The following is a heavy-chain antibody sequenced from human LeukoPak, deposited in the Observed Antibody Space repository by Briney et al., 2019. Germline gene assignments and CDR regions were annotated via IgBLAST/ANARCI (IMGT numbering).Heavy chain of an antibody. V-gene: IGHV4-59*01. Sequence: SETLSLTCTVSGGSISSYYWSWIRQPPGKGLEWIGYMYYSGSTNYNPSLKSRVTISVDTSKNQFSLKLSSVTAADTAVYYCARDGYGGVDYWGQGTLVTVSS. CDR1: GGSISSYY. J-gene: IGHJ4*02. CDR3: ARDGYGGVDY. CDR2: MYYSGST. D-gene: IGHD3-16*01.